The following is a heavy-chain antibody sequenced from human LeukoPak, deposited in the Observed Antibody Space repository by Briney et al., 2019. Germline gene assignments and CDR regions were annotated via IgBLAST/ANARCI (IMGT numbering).Heavy chain of an antibody. V-gene: IGHV3-7*01. Sequence: GGSLRLSCAASGFTFSSYWMSWVRQAPGKGLECVANIKEDGSEKTYVDSVKGRFTISRDNAKNSLYLQMNSLRAEDTAVYYCAKAVAARWLDPWGQGTLVTVSS. CDR2: IKEDGSEK. CDR1: GFTFSSYW. J-gene: IGHJ5*02. D-gene: IGHD6-19*01. CDR3: AKAVAARWLDP.